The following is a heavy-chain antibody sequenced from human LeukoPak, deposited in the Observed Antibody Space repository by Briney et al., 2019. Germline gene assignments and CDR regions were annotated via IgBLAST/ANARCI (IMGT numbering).Heavy chain of an antibody. CDR3: AKDHAPYSGSYYRFYPFDY. CDR1: GFTFSSYA. J-gene: IGHJ4*02. D-gene: IGHD1-26*01. V-gene: IGHV3-23*01. CDR2: ISGSGGST. Sequence: GGSLRLSCAASGFTFSSYAMSWVRQAPGKGLEWVSAISGSGGSTYYADSVKGRFTISRDNSKNTLHLQMNSLRAEDTAVYYCAKDHAPYSGSYYRFYPFDYWGQGTLVTVSS.